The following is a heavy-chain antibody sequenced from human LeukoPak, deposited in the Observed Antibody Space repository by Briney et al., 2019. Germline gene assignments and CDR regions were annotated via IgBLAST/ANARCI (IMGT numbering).Heavy chain of an antibody. V-gene: IGHV3-7*03. J-gene: IGHJ4*02. CDR2: IKQDGSEK. CDR1: GFTFSNYW. D-gene: IGHD1-26*01. Sequence: GGSLRLSCAASGFTFSNYWMSWVRQRPGKGLEWVANIKQDGSEKYYVDSVKGRFTISRDNSESTLILQMNSLRVEDTALYYCTKRVKYGGTWDHFADWGQGTLVTVSS. CDR3: TKRVKYGGTWDHFAD.